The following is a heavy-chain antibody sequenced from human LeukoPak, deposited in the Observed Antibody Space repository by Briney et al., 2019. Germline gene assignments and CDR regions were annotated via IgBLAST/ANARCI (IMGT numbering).Heavy chain of an antibody. CDR1: GGSFSGYY. CDR2: INHSGST. J-gene: IGHJ5*02. V-gene: IGHV4-34*01. D-gene: IGHD6-19*01. CDR3: ARTAAKGSSGWYHTWFDP. Sequence: SETLSLTCAVYGGSFSGYYCSWIRQPPGKGLEWIGEINHSGSTNYNPSLKSRVTISVDTSKNQFSLKLSSVTAADTAVYYCARTAAKGSSGWYHTWFDPWGQGNLVTVSS.